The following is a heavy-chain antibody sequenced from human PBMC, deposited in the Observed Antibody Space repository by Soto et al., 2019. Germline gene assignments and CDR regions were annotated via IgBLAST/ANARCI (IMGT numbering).Heavy chain of an antibody. CDR2: ISAYNGNT. CDR1: GYTFTSYG. CDR3: ARDPSMFGGPDYSDGMDV. D-gene: IGHD3-3*01. V-gene: IGHV1-18*01. Sequence: QVQLVQSGAEVKKPGASVKVSCKDSGYTFTSYGISWVRQAPGQGLEWMGWISAYNGNTNYAQKLQGRVTMSTDTSTSTAYMELRSLRSDDTAVYYCARDPSMFGGPDYSDGMDVWGQGTTVTVSS. J-gene: IGHJ6*02.